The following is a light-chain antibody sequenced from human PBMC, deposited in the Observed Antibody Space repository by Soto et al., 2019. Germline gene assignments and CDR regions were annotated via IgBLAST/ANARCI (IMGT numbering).Light chain of an antibody. CDR2: GTL. CDR1: QSITSSY. J-gene: IGKJ1*01. V-gene: IGKV3-20*01. Sequence: EIVLTQSPGTLSLSPGERATLSCRASQSITSSYLAWYQQKPGQAPRLLISGTLSRATGIPDRFSGSGSGTDFTLTISRLEPEDFAVYYCQQYGSPLWTFGQGTKV. CDR3: QQYGSPLWT.